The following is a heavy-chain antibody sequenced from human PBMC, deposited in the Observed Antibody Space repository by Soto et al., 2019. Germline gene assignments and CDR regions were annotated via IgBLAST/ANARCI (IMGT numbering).Heavy chain of an antibody. Sequence: SVKVSCKASGGTFSSYAISWVRQAPGQGLERMGGIIPIFGTANYAQKFQGRVTITADESTSTAYMELSSLRSEDTAVYYCARVGNWRYNWFDPWGQGTLVTVSS. CDR2: IIPIFGTA. J-gene: IGHJ5*02. V-gene: IGHV1-69*13. D-gene: IGHD1-20*01. CDR3: ARVGNWRYNWFDP. CDR1: GGTFSSYA.